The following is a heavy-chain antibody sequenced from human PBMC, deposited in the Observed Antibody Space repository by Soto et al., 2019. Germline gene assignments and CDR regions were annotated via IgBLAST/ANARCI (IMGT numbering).Heavy chain of an antibody. CDR2: IIPIFGTA. J-gene: IGHJ6*02. CDR1: GGTFSSYA. D-gene: IGHD2-2*01. Sequence: SVKVSCKASGGTFSSYAISWVRQAPGQGLEWMGGIIPIFGTANYAQKLQGRVTITADESTSTAYMELSSLRSEDTAEYYRARGPRPSSTSCYLCYYYYGMDVWGQGTTVTVSS. CDR3: ARGPRPSSTSCYLCYYYYGMDV. V-gene: IGHV1-69*13.